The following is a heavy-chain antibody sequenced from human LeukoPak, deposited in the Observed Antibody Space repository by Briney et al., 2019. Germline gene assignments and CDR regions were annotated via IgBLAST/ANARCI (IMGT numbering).Heavy chain of an antibody. J-gene: IGHJ4*02. Sequence: SEALSLTCTVSGASINTYYWSWIRQPPGKGLAWIGYIYYSGTTSYNPSLKTRVTISIDTSKNQFSLKLNSVTAADTAVYYCARVLRPMASQYYFDYWGQGTLVTVSS. V-gene: IGHV4-59*01. CDR3: ARVLRPMASQYYFDY. CDR2: IYYSGTT. CDR1: GASINTYY. D-gene: IGHD3-10*01.